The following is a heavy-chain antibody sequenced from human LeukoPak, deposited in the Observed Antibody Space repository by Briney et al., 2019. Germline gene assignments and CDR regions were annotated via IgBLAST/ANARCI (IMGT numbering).Heavy chain of an antibody. V-gene: IGHV3-53*04. Sequence: AGGSLRLSCAASEFTVSTNHLSWVRQAPGKGPEWVSAMYSGGTTNHADSVKGRFTISRHNSKNTLYLQMTSLSFEDTAVYYCARWQQRYWYFDLWGRGTVVTVSS. CDR2: MYSGGTT. CDR3: ARWQQRYWYFDL. J-gene: IGHJ2*01. D-gene: IGHD1/OR15-1a*01. CDR1: EFTVSTNH.